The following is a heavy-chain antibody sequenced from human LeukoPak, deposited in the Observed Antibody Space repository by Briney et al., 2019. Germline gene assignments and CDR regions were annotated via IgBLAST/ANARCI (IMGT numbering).Heavy chain of an antibody. CDR2: INAGNGNT. CDR3: ARDRLSPNLWFGELFLPADDY. D-gene: IGHD3-10*01. CDR1: GYTFTSYA. Sequence: ASVKVSCKASGYTFTSYAMHWVRQAPGQRLEWMGWINAGNGNTRYSQKFQGRVTITRDTSASTAYMELSSLRSEDTAVYYCARDRLSPNLWFGELFLPADDYWGQGTLVTVSA. V-gene: IGHV1-3*01. J-gene: IGHJ4*02.